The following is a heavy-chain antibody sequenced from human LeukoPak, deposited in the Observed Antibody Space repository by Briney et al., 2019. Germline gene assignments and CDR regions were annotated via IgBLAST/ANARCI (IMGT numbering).Heavy chain of an antibody. Sequence: SETLSLTCSVSGGSIRSLGYSWGWIRQPPGKGLEWIASMYYTGTTYYNPSLKSRVTMSVDTSKNQFSLNLTSVTAADTAVFYCARSVSSHTGRGWFDPWGQGTLVTVSS. D-gene: IGHD3-10*01. CDR1: GGSIRSLGYS. CDR2: MYYTGTT. V-gene: IGHV4-39*07. J-gene: IGHJ5*02. CDR3: ARSVSSHTGRGWFDP.